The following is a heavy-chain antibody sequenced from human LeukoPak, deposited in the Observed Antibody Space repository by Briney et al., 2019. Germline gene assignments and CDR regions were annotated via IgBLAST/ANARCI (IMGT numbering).Heavy chain of an antibody. CDR3: TRGYSIDY. CDR2: IRSKASGGTT. Sequence: GGSLRLSCTASGFTFGDYAMSWVRQAPGKGLEGVGFIRSKASGGTTEYAASVKGRFTISRDDSKSIAYLQMNSLITEDTAVYYCTRGYSIDYWGQGTLVTVSS. CDR1: GFTFGDYA. D-gene: IGHD4-11*01. J-gene: IGHJ4*02. V-gene: IGHV3-49*04.